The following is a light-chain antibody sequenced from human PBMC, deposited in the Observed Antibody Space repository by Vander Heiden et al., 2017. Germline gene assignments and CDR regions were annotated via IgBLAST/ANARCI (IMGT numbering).Light chain of an antibody. CDR1: QSISSH. CDR3: QQYDNWPLT. V-gene: IGKV3-15*01. CDR2: AAF. Sequence: EIVMTQSPATLSVSPGERVTLSCRASQSISSHLDWYQQKPGQAPRLLIYAAFIMHTGIPSSFSGGGSGTDFTLTINTLQSEDFAVYYCQQYDNWPLTFGGGTKVEVK. J-gene: IGKJ4*02.